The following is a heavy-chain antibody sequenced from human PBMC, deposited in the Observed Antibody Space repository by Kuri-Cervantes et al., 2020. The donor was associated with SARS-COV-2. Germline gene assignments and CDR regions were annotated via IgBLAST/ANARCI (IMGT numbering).Heavy chain of an antibody. CDR3: ARGHWSGYSNAAEMGAFDI. J-gene: IGHJ3*02. V-gene: IGHV4-34*01. Sequence: SQTLSLTCAVYGGSFSGYYWSWIRQPPGKGLEWIGEINHSGSTNYNPSLKSRVTISVDTSKNQFSPKLSSVTAADTAVYYCARGHWSGYSNAAEMGAFDIWGQGTMVTVSS. D-gene: IGHD3-3*01. CDR2: INHSGST. CDR1: GGSFSGYY.